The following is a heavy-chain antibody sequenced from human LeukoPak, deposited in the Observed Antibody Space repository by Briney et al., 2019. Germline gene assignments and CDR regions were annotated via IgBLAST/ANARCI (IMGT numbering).Heavy chain of an antibody. CDR2: ISSSGSTI. J-gene: IGHJ4*02. Sequence: PGGSLRLSCAASGYXFSSNSINWVRQAPGKGLEWVSYISSSGSTIYYADSVKGRFTISRDNAKNSLYLQMNSLRDEDTAVYYCARVRPGYFDYWGQGTLVSVSS. V-gene: IGHV3-48*02. CDR1: GYXFSSNS. CDR3: ARVRPGYFDY.